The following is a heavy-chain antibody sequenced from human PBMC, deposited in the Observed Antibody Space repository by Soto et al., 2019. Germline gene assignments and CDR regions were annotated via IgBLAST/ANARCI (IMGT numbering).Heavy chain of an antibody. V-gene: IGHV3-9*01. D-gene: IGHD3-22*01. CDR1: GFNFNDYG. J-gene: IGHJ6*02. CDR3: ARSRLYSDSTSNGMDV. Sequence: EVQLVESGGGLVQPGRSLRLSCAASGFNFNDYGMHWVRQVPGKGLEWVSGISWTGGPIGYSDSVKGRFTISRDNAKNSLYLQMNSLRAEDTALYYCARSRLYSDSTSNGMDVWGQGTTVTVSS. CDR2: ISWTGGPI.